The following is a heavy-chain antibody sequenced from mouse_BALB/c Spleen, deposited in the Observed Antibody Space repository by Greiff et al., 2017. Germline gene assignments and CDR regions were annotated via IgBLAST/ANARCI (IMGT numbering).Heavy chain of an antibody. D-gene: IGHD2-14*01. V-gene: IGHV1-7*01. CDR1: GYTFTSYW. Sequence: QVQLQQSGAELAKPGASVKMSCKASGYTFTSYWMHWVKQRPGQGLEWIGYINPSTGYTEYNQKFKDKATLTADKSSSTAYMQLSSLTSEDSAVYYCARREVRSWFAYWGQGTLVTVSA. CDR3: ARREVRSWFAY. CDR2: INPSTGYT. J-gene: IGHJ3*01.